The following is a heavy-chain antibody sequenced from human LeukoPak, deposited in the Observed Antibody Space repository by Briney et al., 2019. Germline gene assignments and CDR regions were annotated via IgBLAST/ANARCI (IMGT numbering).Heavy chain of an antibody. CDR3: ASPGYSYGTFDY. V-gene: IGHV3-23*01. Sequence: GGSLRLSCAASGFTFSSYGMHWVRQAPGKGLEWVSAISGSGGSTYYADSVKGRFTISRDNSKNTLYLQMNSLRAEDTAVYYCASPGYSYGTFDYWGQGTLVTVSS. CDR1: GFTFSSYG. CDR2: ISGSGGST. D-gene: IGHD5-18*01. J-gene: IGHJ4*02.